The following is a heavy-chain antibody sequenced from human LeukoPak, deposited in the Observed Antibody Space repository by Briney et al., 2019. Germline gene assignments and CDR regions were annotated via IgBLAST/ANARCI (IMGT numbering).Heavy chain of an antibody. J-gene: IGHJ5*02. Sequence: GGSLRLSCAATGFSFRSYWMNWVRQAPGKGLEWLAIIKQDGSEKHYKGSVEGRFTISRDNAKNSLHLQMNSRRAEDTAVYSCAGGSGYLITSWGQGTPVTVSS. CDR2: IKQDGSEK. CDR1: GFSFRSYW. CDR3: AGGSGYLITS. D-gene: IGHD3-9*01. V-gene: IGHV3-7*01.